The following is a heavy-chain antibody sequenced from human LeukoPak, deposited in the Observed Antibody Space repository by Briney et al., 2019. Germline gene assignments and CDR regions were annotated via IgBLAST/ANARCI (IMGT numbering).Heavy chain of an antibody. V-gene: IGHV3-33*01. D-gene: IGHD3-10*01. J-gene: IGHJ4*02. CDR3: ARELYTYYLDS. CDR2: IWYDGSHK. Sequence: GGSLRLSCTASGFIFSNYGMHWVRQAPGKGLEWVAVIWYDGSHKYFADSVKGRFTISRDNSKNTPYLQMSSLRAEDTGVYYCARELYTYYLDSWGQGTLVTVSS. CDR1: GFIFSNYG.